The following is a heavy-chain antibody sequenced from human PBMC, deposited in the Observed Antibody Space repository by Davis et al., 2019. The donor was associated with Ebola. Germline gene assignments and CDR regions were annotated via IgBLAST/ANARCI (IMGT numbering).Heavy chain of an antibody. CDR3: ARDSLPYDSSGYQRWFDP. V-gene: IGHV4-4*02. D-gene: IGHD3-22*01. Sequence: SETPSLPCAVSGGSISSSNWWSWVRPPPGKGLGWVGGIYHSGSTNYNPSLKSRVTISVDKSKNQFSLKLSSVTAADTAVYYCARDSLPYDSSGYQRWFDPWGQGTLVTVSS. J-gene: IGHJ5*02. CDR1: GGSISSSNW. CDR2: IYHSGST.